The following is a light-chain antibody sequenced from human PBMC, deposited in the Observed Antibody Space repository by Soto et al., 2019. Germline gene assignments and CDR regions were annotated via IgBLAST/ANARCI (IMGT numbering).Light chain of an antibody. CDR3: GTWDSSLSAWV. CDR1: SSNIGNNY. V-gene: IGLV1-51*02. CDR2: ENS. Sequence: QSVLTQPTSVSAAPGQKVTISCSGSSSNIGNNYVSWYQQLPGSAPKLLIYENSKRPSGIPDRFSGSKSGTSATLGITGLQTGDEADYYCGTWDSSLSAWVFGGGTKLTVL. J-gene: IGLJ2*01.